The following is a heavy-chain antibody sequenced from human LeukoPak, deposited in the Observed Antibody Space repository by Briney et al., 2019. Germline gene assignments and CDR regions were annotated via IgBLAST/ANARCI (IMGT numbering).Heavy chain of an antibody. CDR2: ISSGSMTI. J-gene: IGHJ2*01. D-gene: IGHD3-3*01. CDR3: AGGPEEWLTLTWHFDL. CDR1: GFTFSDYY. V-gene: IGHV3-11*01. Sequence: GGSLRLSCAASGFTFSDYYMSWIRQAPGKGLEWVSYISSGSMTINYADSVKGRFTISRDNAKNSLYLQMNSLRAEDTAVYYCAGGPEEWLTLTWHFDLWGRGTLVTASS.